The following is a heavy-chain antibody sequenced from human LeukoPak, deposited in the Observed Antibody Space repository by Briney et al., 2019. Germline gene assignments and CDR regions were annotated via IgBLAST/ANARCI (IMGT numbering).Heavy chain of an antibody. J-gene: IGHJ3*01. D-gene: IGHD3-22*01. CDR1: GGSISSFY. CDR3: ARDDYYDSSGYSESDAFDF. V-gene: IGHV4-59*12. Sequence: SETLSLTCAVSGGSISSFYWSWIRQPPGKGLEWIGYIYYSGSTNYNPSLKSRVTISVDTSKNQFSLKLSSVTAADTAVYYCARDDYYDSSGYSESDAFDFWGQGTMVTVSS. CDR2: IYYSGST.